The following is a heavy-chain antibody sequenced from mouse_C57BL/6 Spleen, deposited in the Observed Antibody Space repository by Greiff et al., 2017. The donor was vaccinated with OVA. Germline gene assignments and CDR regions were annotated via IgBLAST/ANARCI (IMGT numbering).Heavy chain of an antibody. CDR3: ARRGYDGSSHYFDY. D-gene: IGHD1-1*01. J-gene: IGHJ2*01. CDR1: GYTFTSYW. CDR2: IYPGSGST. V-gene: IGHV1-55*01. Sequence: QVQLQQPGAELVKPGASVKMSCKASGYTFTSYWITWVKQRPGQGLEWIGDIYPGSGSTNYNEKFKSKATLTVDTSSSTAYMQLSSLTSEDSAVYYCARRGYDGSSHYFDYWGQGTTLTVSS.